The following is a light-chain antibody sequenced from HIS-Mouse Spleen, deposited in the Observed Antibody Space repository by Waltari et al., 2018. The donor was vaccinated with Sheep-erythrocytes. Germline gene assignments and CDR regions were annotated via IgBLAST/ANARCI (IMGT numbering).Light chain of an antibody. CDR2: DVS. J-gene: IGLJ2*01. Sequence: QSALTQPASVSGSPGQSITISCTGTSSDVGSYNLVSWYQQHPGKAPKLMIYDVSKRPSGVPDRFSGSKSGNTASLTISGLQAEDEADYYCCSYAGSYTLVFGGGTK. V-gene: IGLV2-11*01. CDR1: SSDVGSYNL. CDR3: CSYAGSYTLV.